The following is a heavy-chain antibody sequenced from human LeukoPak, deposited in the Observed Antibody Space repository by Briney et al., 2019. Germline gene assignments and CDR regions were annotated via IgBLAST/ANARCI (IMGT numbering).Heavy chain of an antibody. V-gene: IGHV3-73*01. CDR3: TRLDIGRDYVFDS. Sequence: PGRSLRLSCAASGFTFSGSAMHWVRQASGKGPEWVGRIKSKAENYATAYAASVTGRFTISRDDSKSAAYLQMNSLKTEDTAVYYCTRLDIGRDYVFDSWGQGTLVTVSS. J-gene: IGHJ4*02. CDR2: IKSKAENYAT. CDR1: GFTFSGSA. D-gene: IGHD5-12*01.